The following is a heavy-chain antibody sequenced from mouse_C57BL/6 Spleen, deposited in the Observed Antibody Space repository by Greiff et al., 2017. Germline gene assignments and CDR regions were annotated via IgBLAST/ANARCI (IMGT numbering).Heavy chain of an antibody. CDR3: ASSGSTHWYFDV. CDR2: ISYSGST. CDR1: GYSITSGYD. J-gene: IGHJ1*03. Sequence: EVKLQESGPGMVKPSQSLSLTCTVTGYSITSGYDWHWIRHFPGNKLEWMGYISYSGSTNYNPSLKSRISITHDTSKNHFFLKLNSVTTEDTATYYCASSGSTHWYFDVWVTRTTVTVSS. D-gene: IGHD1-1*01. V-gene: IGHV3-1*01.